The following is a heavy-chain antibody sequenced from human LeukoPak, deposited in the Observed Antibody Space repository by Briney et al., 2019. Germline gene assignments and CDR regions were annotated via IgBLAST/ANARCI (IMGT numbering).Heavy chain of an antibody. CDR2: MNPNSGNT. CDR1: GYTFTGYY. CDR3: ARGNYYGSGSYSDY. V-gene: IGHV1-8*02. J-gene: IGHJ4*02. D-gene: IGHD3-10*01. Sequence: ASVKVSCKASGYTFTGYYMHWVRQATGQGLEWMGWMNPNSGNTGYAQKFQGRVTMTRNTSISTAYMELSSLRSEDTAVYYCARGNYYGSGSYSDYWGQGTLVTVSS.